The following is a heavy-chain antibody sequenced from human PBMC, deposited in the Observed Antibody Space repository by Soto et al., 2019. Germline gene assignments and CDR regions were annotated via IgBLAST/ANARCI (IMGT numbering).Heavy chain of an antibody. CDR3: ARDRQQLVLYHYYGMDV. J-gene: IGHJ6*02. Sequence: ASVKVSCKASGYTFTSYGISWVRQAPGQGLEWMGWISAYNGNTNYAQKLQGRVTMTTDTSTSTAYMELRSLRSDDTAVYYCARDRQQLVLYHYYGMDVWGQGTTVTSP. V-gene: IGHV1-18*01. CDR1: GYTFTSYG. CDR2: ISAYNGNT. D-gene: IGHD6-13*01.